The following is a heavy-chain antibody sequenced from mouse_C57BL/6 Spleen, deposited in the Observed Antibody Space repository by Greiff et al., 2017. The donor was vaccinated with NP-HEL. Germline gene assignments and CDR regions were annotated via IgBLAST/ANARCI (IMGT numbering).Heavy chain of an antibody. CDR3: ARGDYWYFDV. CDR1: GFTFSSYA. V-gene: IGHV5-4*03. Sequence: EVNVVESGGGLVKPGGSLKLSCAASGFTFSSYAMSWVRQTPEKRLEWVATISDGGSYTYYPDNVKGRFTISRDNAKNNLYLQMSHLKSEDTAMYYCARGDYWYFDVWGTGTTVTVSS. J-gene: IGHJ1*03. CDR2: ISDGGSYT.